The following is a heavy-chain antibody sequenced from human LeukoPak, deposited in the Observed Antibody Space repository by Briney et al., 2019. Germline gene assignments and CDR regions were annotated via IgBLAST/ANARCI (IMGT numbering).Heavy chain of an antibody. CDR3: ARGRVLLNYFDS. J-gene: IGHJ4*02. CDR2: ISNTGGFT. Sequence: GGSLRLSCAASGFTFSSYAMYWDRQTPAKGLEYVSAISNTGGFTYYATSVEDRFTISRDNSKNTVYLQMGSLTPAGMGVYYCARGRVLLNYFDSWGQGTLVTVSS. CDR1: GFTFSSYA. V-gene: IGHV3-64*01.